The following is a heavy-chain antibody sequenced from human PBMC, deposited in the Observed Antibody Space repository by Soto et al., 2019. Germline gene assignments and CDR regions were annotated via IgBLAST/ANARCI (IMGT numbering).Heavy chain of an antibody. CDR1: GYTFTSYD. CDR2: MNPNSGNT. V-gene: IGHV1-8*01. J-gene: IGHJ6*02. D-gene: IGHD3-10*01. CDR3: ARGHLFMVRGVIIKYYGMDV. Sequence: GASVKVSCKASGYTFTSYDINWVRQATGQGLEWMGWMNPNSGNTGYAQKFQGRVTMTRNTSISTAHMELSSLRSEDTAVYYCARGHLFMVRGVIIKYYGMDVWGQGTTVTVS.